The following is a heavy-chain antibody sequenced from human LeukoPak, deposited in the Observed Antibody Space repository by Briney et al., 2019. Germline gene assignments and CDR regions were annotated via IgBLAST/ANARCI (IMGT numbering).Heavy chain of an antibody. CDR1: GFTFSSYA. Sequence: GGSLRLSCAASGFTFSSYAMHWVRQAPGKGLEWVAVISYDGSNKYYADSVKGRFTISRDNSKNTLYLQMSSLRAEDTAIYYCARALYNRGWYPDYFDSWGQGALVTVSS. CDR3: ARALYNRGWYPDYFDS. V-gene: IGHV3-30-3*01. CDR2: ISYDGSNK. J-gene: IGHJ4*02. D-gene: IGHD6-19*01.